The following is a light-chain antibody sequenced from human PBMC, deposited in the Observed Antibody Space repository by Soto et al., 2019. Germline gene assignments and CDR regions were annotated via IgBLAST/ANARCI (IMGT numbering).Light chain of an antibody. J-gene: IGLJ2*01. CDR1: SSNSGNNY. Sequence: QSVLTQPPSVSAAPGQKVTISCSGSSSNSGNNYVSWYQQLPGTAPKLLIYDNNKRPSGIPDRFSGSKSGTSATLGITGLLTGDEADYYCGTWDSSLSGVVFGGGTKLTVL. V-gene: IGLV1-51*01. CDR3: GTWDSSLSGVV. CDR2: DNN.